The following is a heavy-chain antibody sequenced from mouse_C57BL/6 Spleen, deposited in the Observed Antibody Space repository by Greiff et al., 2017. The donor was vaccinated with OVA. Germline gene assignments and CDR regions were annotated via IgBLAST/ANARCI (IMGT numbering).Heavy chain of an antibody. CDR1: GFTFSDYG. V-gene: IGHV5-17*01. CDR2: ISSGSSTI. CDR3: ARPSAVVAKELAY. J-gene: IGHJ3*01. Sequence: EVKLVESGGGLVKPGGSLKLSCAASGFTFSDYGMHWVRQAPEKGLEWVAYISSGSSTIYYADTVKGRFTISRDNAKNTLFLQMTSLRSEDTAMYYCARPSAVVAKELAYWGQGTLVTVSA. D-gene: IGHD1-1*01.